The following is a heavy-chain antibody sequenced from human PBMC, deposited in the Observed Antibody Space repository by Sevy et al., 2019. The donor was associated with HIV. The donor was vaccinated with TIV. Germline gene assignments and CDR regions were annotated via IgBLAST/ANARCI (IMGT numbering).Heavy chain of an antibody. Sequence: ASVKVSCKASGYTFTSYGISWVRQAPGQGLEWMGWISAYNGNTNYAQKLQGRVTMTTDTSTSTAYMELRSLGSEDTAGYYCARGVQCSSTSCYTPPFDYWGQGTLVTVSS. J-gene: IGHJ4*02. CDR2: ISAYNGNT. CDR1: GYTFTSYG. CDR3: ARGVQCSSTSCYTPPFDY. D-gene: IGHD2-2*02. V-gene: IGHV1-18*01.